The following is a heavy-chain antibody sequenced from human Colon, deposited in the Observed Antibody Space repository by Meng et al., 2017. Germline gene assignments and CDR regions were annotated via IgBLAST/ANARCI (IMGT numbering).Heavy chain of an antibody. CDR2: IYLGGSP. Sequence: VHLQESGPGLVEPSGTLSLTCEVSGGSISSSQWWSWVRQHPGKGLEWIGQIYLGGSPAYSPSLESRITMSVDKSNNQFSLRLRSVTAADTAVYYCARHGGWHFDYWGQGTLVTVSS. J-gene: IGHJ4*02. V-gene: IGHV4-4*02. CDR1: GGSISSSQW. CDR3: ARHGGWHFDY. D-gene: IGHD6-19*01.